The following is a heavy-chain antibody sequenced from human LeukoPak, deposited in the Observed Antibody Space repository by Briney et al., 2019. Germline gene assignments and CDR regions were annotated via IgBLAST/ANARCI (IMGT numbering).Heavy chain of an antibody. J-gene: IGHJ6*03. Sequence: GGSLRLSCAASGFTFSSYAMHWVRQAPGKGLEWVAVISFDGNNKYYAESVKGRFTISRDNSENTLYLQVNSLRPEDTAVYYCAKAVSRPYYFYYYMDVWGKGTTVTVSS. CDR2: ISFDGNNK. CDR3: AKAVSRPYYFYYYMDV. D-gene: IGHD1-14*01. CDR1: GFTFSSYA. V-gene: IGHV3-30*18.